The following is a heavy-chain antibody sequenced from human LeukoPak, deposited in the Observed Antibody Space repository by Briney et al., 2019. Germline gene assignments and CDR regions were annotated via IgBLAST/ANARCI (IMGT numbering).Heavy chain of an antibody. CDR2: IYTSGTT. J-gene: IGHJ4*02. D-gene: IGHD3-10*01. CDR3: ARGLWFGDENPPYFDY. Sequence: PSETLSLTCTVSGGSISSSNYYWSWIRQPAGKGLEWIGRIYTSGTTNYNPSLKSRVTVSIDTSKNQFSLKLSSVTAADTAVYYCARGLWFGDENPPYFDYWGQGTLVTVSS. CDR1: GGSISSSNYY. V-gene: IGHV4-61*02.